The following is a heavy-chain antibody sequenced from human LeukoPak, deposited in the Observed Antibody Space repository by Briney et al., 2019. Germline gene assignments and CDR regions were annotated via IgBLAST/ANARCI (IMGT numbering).Heavy chain of an antibody. D-gene: IGHD3-3*01. Sequence: GGSLRLSCAASGFPVNNNYMSWVRQAPGKGLEWVSVLYSDGTTSYADSVKGRFTISRDNSKNTVYLQMSYLRVEDTALYYCTREGINVWSENGPAWENYWGQGTLVTVSS. CDR1: GFPVNNNY. V-gene: IGHV3-66*01. CDR2: LYSDGTT. CDR3: TREGINVWSENGPAWENY. J-gene: IGHJ4*02.